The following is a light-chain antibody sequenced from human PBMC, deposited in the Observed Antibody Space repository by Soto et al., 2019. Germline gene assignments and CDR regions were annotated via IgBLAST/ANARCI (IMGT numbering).Light chain of an antibody. CDR1: RRDIGDSNF. V-gene: IGLV2-14*01. J-gene: IGLJ1*01. CDR3: ASFRSGTILV. Sequence: QSVLTQPASASGSPGQSVTISCTGPRRDIGDSNFISCYQHSPGKAPRLLIYEVNNRPSGVSKRFSGSKAGNTASLTISGLLDDDEADYFCASFRSGTILVFGSGTKVTVL. CDR2: EVN.